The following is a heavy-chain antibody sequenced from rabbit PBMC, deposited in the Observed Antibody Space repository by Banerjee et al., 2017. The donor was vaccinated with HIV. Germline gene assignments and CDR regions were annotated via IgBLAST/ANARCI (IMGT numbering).Heavy chain of an antibody. J-gene: IGHJ4*01. D-gene: IGHD5-1*01. Sequence: QQQLEESGGDLVKPEGSLTLTCTASGFTLSNSYWICWVRQAPGKGLEWIGCIYTSSGSTRYANWAKGRFTISKSSSTTVTLQMTSLTAADTATYFCARRSYGDYYFNLWGQGTLVTVS. CDR2: IYTSSGST. CDR1: GFTLSNSYW. V-gene: IGHV1S45*01. CDR3: ARRSYGDYYFNL.